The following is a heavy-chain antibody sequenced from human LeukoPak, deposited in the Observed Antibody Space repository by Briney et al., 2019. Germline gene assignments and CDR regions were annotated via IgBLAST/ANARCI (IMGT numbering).Heavy chain of an antibody. CDR2: ISSSGSTI. CDR3: ARGGPQYYDILTGYLDAFDI. V-gene: IGHV3-48*03. CDR1: GFTFDKAW. D-gene: IGHD3-9*01. J-gene: IGHJ3*02. Sequence: GGSLRLSCAASGFTFDKAWMTWVRQAPGKGLEWVSYISSSGSTIYYADSVKGRFTISRDNAKNSLYLQMNSLRAEDTAVYYCARGGPQYYDILTGYLDAFDIWGQGTMVTVSS.